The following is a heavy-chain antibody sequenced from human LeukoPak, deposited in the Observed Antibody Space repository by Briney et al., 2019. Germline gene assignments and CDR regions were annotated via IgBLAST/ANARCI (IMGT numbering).Heavy chain of an antibody. CDR3: EREGEYYYDHSASFDY. CDR1: GFTFTAYL. Sequence: GGSLRLSCAASGFTFTAYLVHWVRQAPGKGLEWVAVMSSDGNAIFYADSVKGRFTISRDNSKNTLYLQMNSLRAEDTALYYCEREGEYYYDHSASFDYWGQGTLVTVSS. V-gene: IGHV3-30-3*01. J-gene: IGHJ4*02. D-gene: IGHD3-22*01. CDR2: MSSDGNAI.